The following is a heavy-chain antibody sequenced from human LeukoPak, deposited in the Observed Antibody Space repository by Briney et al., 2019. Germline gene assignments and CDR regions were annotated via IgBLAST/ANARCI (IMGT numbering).Heavy chain of an antibody. Sequence: GGSLRLSCAASGFTFEDYGMSWVRQAPGKGLEWVAGISRNGGTTGHADSVKGRFTTSRDNAEKSLFLQMKTLRAEDTALYYCARDERYYDGRYYPYAFDIWGQGTMVTVSS. CDR1: GFTFEDYG. CDR2: ISRNGGTT. CDR3: ARDERYYDGRYYPYAFDI. V-gene: IGHV3-20*04. J-gene: IGHJ3*02. D-gene: IGHD3-22*01.